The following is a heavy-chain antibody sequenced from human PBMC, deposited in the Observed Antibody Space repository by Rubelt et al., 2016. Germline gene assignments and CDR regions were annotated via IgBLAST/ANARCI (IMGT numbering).Heavy chain of an antibody. CDR3: AREKRGSGSFDY. J-gene: IGHJ4*02. CDR1: GCTFTHYW. CDR2: ISTDGRST. V-gene: IGHV3-74*01. D-gene: IGHD6-19*01. Sequence: EVQLVESGGGLVLPWGSLRLSCAASGCTFTHYWTHWVCQAPGKGLVWISRISTDGRSTSYADSVHGRITISSGNAKSTLYLQMNGHRVEDTAVYYCAREKRGSGSFDYWGQGTLVTVSS.